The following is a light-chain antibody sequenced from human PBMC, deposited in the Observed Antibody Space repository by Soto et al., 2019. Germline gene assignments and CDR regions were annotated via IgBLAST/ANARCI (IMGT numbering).Light chain of an antibody. Sequence: QSVLTQPASVSGSPGQSITISCTGTSSDVGGYNFVSWYQQYPGKAPKLMIFEISNRPSEVSNRFSGSKSGNTASLTISGLQAEDEADYYFSSYTTSSTSVFGTGTKVTVL. V-gene: IGLV2-14*01. CDR1: SSDVGGYNF. CDR2: EIS. CDR3: SSYTTSSTSV. J-gene: IGLJ1*01.